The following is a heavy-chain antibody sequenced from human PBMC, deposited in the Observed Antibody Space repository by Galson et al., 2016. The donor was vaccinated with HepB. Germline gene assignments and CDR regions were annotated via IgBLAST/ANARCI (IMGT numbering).Heavy chain of an antibody. V-gene: IGHV6-1*01. CDR2: TYYRSKWYN. Sequence: CAISGDSVSSTSAAWNWVRQSPSRGLEWLGRTYYRSKWYNDYAASVRSRITINPDTSRNQFSLQLNSVTPEDTAVYYCLSGWNFDTWGQGTQVPVSS. D-gene: IGHD6-19*01. CDR1: GDSVSSTSAA. J-gene: IGHJ4*02. CDR3: LSGWNFDT.